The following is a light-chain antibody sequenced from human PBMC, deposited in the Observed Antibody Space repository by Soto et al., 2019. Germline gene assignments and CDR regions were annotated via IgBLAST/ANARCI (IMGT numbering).Light chain of an antibody. CDR2: DNN. CDR3: GTWDTSLSAHV. J-gene: IGLJ1*01. CDR1: SSNIGNNY. V-gene: IGLV1-51*01. Sequence: QSVLTQPPSASGTPGQRVTISCSGSSSNIGNNYVSWYQQLPGTAPKLLIYDNNKRPSGIPDRFSGSKSATSATLGITGLQTGDEADYYCGTWDTSLSAHVFGTGTKVTVL.